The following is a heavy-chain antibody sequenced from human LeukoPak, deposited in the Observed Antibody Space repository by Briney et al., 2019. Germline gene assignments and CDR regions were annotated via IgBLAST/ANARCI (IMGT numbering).Heavy chain of an antibody. CDR3: AIQSNSGGWGLAPADH. CDR2: FYDIGST. V-gene: IGHV4-59*08. J-gene: IGHJ5*02. D-gene: IGHD6-19*01. Sequence: SETLSLTCPASGGFISCHYWSWLRQPPGKGLEWIGYFYDIGSTSYNPSLKSRVTISVDTSKNQYSLEFNSVTAADTAVYYCAIQSNSGGWGLAPADHWGQGTLVTVSS. CDR1: GGFISCHY.